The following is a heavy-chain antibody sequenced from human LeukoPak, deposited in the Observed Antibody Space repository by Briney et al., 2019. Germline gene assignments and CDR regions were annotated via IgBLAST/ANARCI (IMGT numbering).Heavy chain of an antibody. J-gene: IGHJ6*03. CDR1: GYTFTSYD. V-gene: IGHV1-8*01. CDR3: ARGFGYSYGLDYYYYMDV. Sequence: ASAKVSCKASGYTFTSYDINWVRQATGQGLEWMGWMNPNSGNTGYAQKFQGRVTMTRNTSISTAYMELSSLRSEDTAVYYCARGFGYSYGLDYYYYMDVWGKGTTVTVSS. CDR2: MNPNSGNT. D-gene: IGHD5-18*01.